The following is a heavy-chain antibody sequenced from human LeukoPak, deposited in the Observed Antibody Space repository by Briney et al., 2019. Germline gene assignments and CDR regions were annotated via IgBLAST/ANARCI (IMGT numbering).Heavy chain of an antibody. J-gene: IGHJ4*02. CDR1: GDSISSYY. Sequence: PSETLSLTCTVSGDSISSYYCSWIRQPPGKGLEWIGYIYYSGSTHYNPSLKSRVTISVDTSKNQFSLKLSSVTAADTAVYYCARDADSSGYGLDYWGQGTLVTVSS. CDR3: ARDADSSGYGLDY. D-gene: IGHD3-22*01. CDR2: IYYSGST. V-gene: IGHV4-59*12.